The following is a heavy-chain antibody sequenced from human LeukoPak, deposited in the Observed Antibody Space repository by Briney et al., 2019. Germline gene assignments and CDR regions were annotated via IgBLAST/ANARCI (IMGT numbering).Heavy chain of an antibody. V-gene: IGHV3-23*01. J-gene: IGHJ4*02. CDR2: SGSGGTI. CDR3: AKDFWSGYYPNY. D-gene: IGHD3-3*01. Sequence: PAGSLTLSCAASGFTFSSYAMSWVRQAPGKGLEWVSGSGSGGTIYYADSVKGRFTISRDNSKNTLYLQMNSLRAEDTAVYYCAKDFWSGYYPNYWGQGTLASVSS. CDR1: GFTFSSYA.